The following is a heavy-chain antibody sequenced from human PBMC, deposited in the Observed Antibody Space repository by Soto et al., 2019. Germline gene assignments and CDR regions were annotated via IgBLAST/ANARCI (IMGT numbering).Heavy chain of an antibody. CDR1: GYTFSTYS. V-gene: IGHV3-48*02. CDR3: ERRAYDDV. J-gene: IGHJ6*02. D-gene: IGHD3-22*01. CDR2: ISADSETI. Sequence: GVSLRLSCGASGYTFSTYSMNWVRQAPGKGLEWISYISADSETIFYADSVKGRFTISRDDAKNTLYLQMNSLRDDDTAIYYCERRAYDDVWGQGTTVPVS.